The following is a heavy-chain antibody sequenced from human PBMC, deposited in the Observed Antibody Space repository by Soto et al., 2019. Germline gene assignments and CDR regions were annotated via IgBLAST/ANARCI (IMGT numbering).Heavy chain of an antibody. CDR2: ISAYNGNT. D-gene: IGHD3-10*01. Sequence: ASVKVSCKASGYTFTSYGISWVRQAPGQGLEWMGWISAYNGNTNYAQKLQGRVTMTTDTSTSTAYMELRSLRSDDTAVYYCARDPGSYFAFGWFDPWGQRTLVTVSS. J-gene: IGHJ5*02. CDR1: GYTFTSYG. CDR3: ARDPGSYFAFGWFDP. V-gene: IGHV1-18*01.